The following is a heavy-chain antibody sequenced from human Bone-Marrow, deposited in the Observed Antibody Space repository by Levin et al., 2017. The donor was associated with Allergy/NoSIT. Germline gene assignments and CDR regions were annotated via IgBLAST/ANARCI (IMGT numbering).Heavy chain of an antibody. CDR1: GFTFSSYA. V-gene: IGHV3-30-3*01. Sequence: GESLKISCAASGFTFSSYAMHWVRQAPGKGLEWVAVISYDGSNKYYADSVKGRFTISRDNSKNTLYLQMNSLRAEDTAVYYCARDLDGSGSYYTFHETGRGGFDIWGQGTMVTVSS. CDR3: ARDLDGSGSYYTFHETGRGGFDI. CDR2: ISYDGSNK. D-gene: IGHD3-10*01. J-gene: IGHJ3*02.